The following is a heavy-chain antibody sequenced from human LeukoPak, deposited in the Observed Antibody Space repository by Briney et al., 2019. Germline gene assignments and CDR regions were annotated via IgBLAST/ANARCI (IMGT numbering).Heavy chain of an antibody. V-gene: IGHV3-7*01. Sequence: GGSLRLSCAASGFTSGSYWMSWVRQAPGKGLEWVANIKQDGSEKYYVDSVKGRFIIFRDNAKNSLYLQMSSLRAEDTAVYHCARVAAEAGTVIDSWGQGTLVTVSS. D-gene: IGHD6-19*01. CDR1: GFTSGSYW. CDR2: IKQDGSEK. J-gene: IGHJ4*02. CDR3: ARVAAEAGTVIDS.